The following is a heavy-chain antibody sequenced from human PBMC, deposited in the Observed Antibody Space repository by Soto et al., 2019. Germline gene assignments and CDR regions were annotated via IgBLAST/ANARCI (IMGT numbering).Heavy chain of an antibody. CDR1: GFTFSNAW. J-gene: IGHJ1*01. D-gene: IGHD6-13*01. V-gene: IGHV3-15*01. CDR2: IKSKADGGTT. CDR3: TTAGSTWYKYFQH. Sequence: GGSLRLSCAASGFTFSNAWMIWVRQAPGKGLEWVGRIKSKADGGTTDYAAPVKGRFTISRDDSKNTLYLQMNSLKTEDTAVYYCTTAGSTWYKYFQHWGQGNLVTVSS.